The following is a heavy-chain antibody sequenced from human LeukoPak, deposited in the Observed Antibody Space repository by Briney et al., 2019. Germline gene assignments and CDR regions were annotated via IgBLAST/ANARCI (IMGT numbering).Heavy chain of an antibody. D-gene: IGHD5-18*01. CDR1: GFTFSSYE. Sequence: GGSLRLSCAASGFTFSSYEMNWVRQAPGKGLEWVSYISSSGSTIYYADSVKGRFTISRDNAKNSLYLQMKSLRAEDTAVYYCATSRGSSYGYRALELPPSPVDWGQGTLVTVSS. J-gene: IGHJ4*02. CDR3: ATSRGSSYGYRALELPPSPVD. V-gene: IGHV3-48*03. CDR2: ISSSGSTI.